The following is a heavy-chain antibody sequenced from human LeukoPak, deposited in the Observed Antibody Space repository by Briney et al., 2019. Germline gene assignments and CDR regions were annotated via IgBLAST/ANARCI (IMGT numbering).Heavy chain of an antibody. CDR1: GSTVSSKE. Sequence: PGGSLCPSCPPSGSTVSSKEIKWVRQAPGKGLVWVSRINSDGRSTKYADSVKCRFTISRDNAKNTLYLQMNSLRVEDTAVYFCLSNPGDGMDGWHQGTTVTVTS. V-gene: IGHV3-74*01. CDR2: INSDGRST. D-gene: IGHD1-14*01. CDR3: LSNPGDGMDG. J-gene: IGHJ6*02.